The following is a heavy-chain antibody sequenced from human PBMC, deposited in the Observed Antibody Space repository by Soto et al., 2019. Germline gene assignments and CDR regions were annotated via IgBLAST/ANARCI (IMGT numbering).Heavy chain of an antibody. J-gene: IGHJ6*02. CDR2: INAGNDNT. D-gene: IGHD3-3*01. CDR1: GYTFTTYV. V-gene: IGHV1-3*01. Sequence: QVQLVQSGAEVKKPGASVKVSCKASGYTFTTYVMHWVRQAPGQRLEWMGWINAGNDNTKYSQKFQGRVTITRDTSGSTVDMELSSLSCEDTAVYYCARVGHYYYGMDGWVQGTTVTVS. CDR3: ARVGHYYYGMDG.